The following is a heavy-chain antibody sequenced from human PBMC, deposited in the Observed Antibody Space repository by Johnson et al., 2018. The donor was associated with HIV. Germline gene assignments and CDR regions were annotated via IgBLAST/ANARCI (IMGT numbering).Heavy chain of an antibody. J-gene: IGHJ3*01. CDR2: TPSGGGT. V-gene: IGHV3-23*04. Sequence: MQLVESGGGLVQPGGSLRLSCVGSGFSFSDHFMDWVRQAPGKGLEWVSATTPSGGGTYYADSVKGRFTISRDNSKSTLFLQMNSLRAEDTATYYCARCSNYYDSSGHYYGAFDVWGQGTRVTVSS. D-gene: IGHD3-22*01. CDR3: ARCSNYYDSSGHYYGAFDV. CDR1: GFSFSDHF.